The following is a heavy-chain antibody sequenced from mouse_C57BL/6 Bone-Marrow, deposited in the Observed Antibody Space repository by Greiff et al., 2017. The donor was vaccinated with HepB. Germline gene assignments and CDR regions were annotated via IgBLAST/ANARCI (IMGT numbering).Heavy chain of an antibody. CDR2: IDPSDSET. D-gene: IGHD1-1*01. J-gene: IGHJ1*03. CDR1: GYTFTSYW. CDR3: ARSWDYGSSYRYFDV. V-gene: IGHV1-52*01. Sequence: QVQLQQPGAELVRPGSSVKLSCKASGYTFTSYWMHWVKQRPIQGLEWIGNIDPSDSETHYNQKFKDKATLTVDKSSSTDYMQLSSLTSEDSAVYYCARSWDYGSSYRYFDVWGTGTTVTVSS.